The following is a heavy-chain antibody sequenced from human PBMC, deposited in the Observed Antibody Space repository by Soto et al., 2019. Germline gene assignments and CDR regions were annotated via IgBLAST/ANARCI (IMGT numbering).Heavy chain of an antibody. Sequence: QVQLVESGGGVVQPGGSLRLSCAASGLTFSCCGMHWVRQAPGKGLEWVAVIWSNGRNTYYADSVKGRFTFSRDNSKNTLYPQMNSLRGEDTAVYYCVRERAPFDAFDIWGQGTMVTVSS. CDR2: IWSNGRNT. CDR3: VRERAPFDAFDI. CDR1: GLTFSCCG. J-gene: IGHJ3*02. V-gene: IGHV3-33*01.